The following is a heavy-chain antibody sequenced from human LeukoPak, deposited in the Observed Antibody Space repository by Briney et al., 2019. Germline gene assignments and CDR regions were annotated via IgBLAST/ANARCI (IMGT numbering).Heavy chain of an antibody. CDR1: GYTFTSYD. Sequence: GASVKVSCKASGYTFTSYDINWVRQATGQGLEWMGWINPNSGNTDYAQKFKGRFTMTRNTSISTAYMEMSSLRSEDTAVYYCARGYSSGWDGCAFDIWGQGTMVTVSS. D-gene: IGHD6-19*01. CDR3: ARGYSSGWDGCAFDI. V-gene: IGHV1-8*02. CDR2: INPNSGNT. J-gene: IGHJ3*02.